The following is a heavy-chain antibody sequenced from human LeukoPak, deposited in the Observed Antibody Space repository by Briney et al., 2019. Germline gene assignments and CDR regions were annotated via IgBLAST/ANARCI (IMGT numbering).Heavy chain of an antibody. CDR3: ASRGNYYGDSMDH. CDR1: GFTFSSYA. D-gene: IGHD4-17*01. V-gene: IGHV3-64*01. CDR2: ISSNGGST. J-gene: IGHJ4*02. Sequence: PGGSLRLSCVASGFTFSSYAMHWVRQAPGKGLEYASAISSNGGSTYYANSVKGRFTISRDNSKNTLYLQMGSLRAEDMAVYHCASRGNYYGDSMDHWGQGTLVTVSS.